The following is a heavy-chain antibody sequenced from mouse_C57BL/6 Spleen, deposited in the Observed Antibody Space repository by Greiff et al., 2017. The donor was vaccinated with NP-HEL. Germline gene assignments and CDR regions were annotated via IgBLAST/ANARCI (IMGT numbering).Heavy chain of an antibody. D-gene: IGHD1-1*01. Sequence: QVHVKQPGAELVKPGASVKMSCKASGYTFTSYWITWVKQRPGQGLEWIGDIYPGSGSTNYNEKFKSKATLTVDTSSSTAYMQLSSLTSEDSAVYYCARRGIYYGSSYVEYFDVWGTGTTVTVSS. CDR3: ARRGIYYGSSYVEYFDV. J-gene: IGHJ1*03. CDR2: IYPGSGST. CDR1: GYTFTSYW. V-gene: IGHV1-55*01.